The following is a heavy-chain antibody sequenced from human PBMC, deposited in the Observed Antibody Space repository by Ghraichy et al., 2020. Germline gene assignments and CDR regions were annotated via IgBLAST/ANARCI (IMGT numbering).Heavy chain of an antibody. CDR1: GFTFSSYS. J-gene: IGHJ6*02. V-gene: IGHV3-21*01. D-gene: IGHD1-7*01. Sequence: LSLTCAASGFTFSSYSMNWVRQAPGKGLEWVSSISSSSSYIYYADSVKGRFTISRDNAKNSLYLQMNSLRAEDTAVYYCARDLNWNYEDYYYYGMDVWGQGTTVTVSS. CDR2: ISSSSSYI. CDR3: ARDLNWNYEDYYYYGMDV.